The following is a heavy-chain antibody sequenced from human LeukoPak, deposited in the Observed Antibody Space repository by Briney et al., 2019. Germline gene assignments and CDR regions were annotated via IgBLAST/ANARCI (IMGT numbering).Heavy chain of an antibody. Sequence: SETLSLTCTVSGGSISSYYWSWIRQPPGKGLEWIGYIYYSGSTNYNPSLKSRVTISVDTSKNQFSLKLSSVTAADTAVYYCARETNLSYYYDSSGYLSWGQGTLVTVSS. D-gene: IGHD3-22*01. CDR1: GGSISSYY. V-gene: IGHV4-59*01. CDR2: IYYSGST. J-gene: IGHJ4*02. CDR3: ARETNLSYYYDSSGYLS.